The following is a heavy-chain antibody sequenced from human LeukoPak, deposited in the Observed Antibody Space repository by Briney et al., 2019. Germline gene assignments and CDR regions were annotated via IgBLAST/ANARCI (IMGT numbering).Heavy chain of an antibody. CDR1: GYSISSGYY. V-gene: IGHV4-38-2*02. Sequence: PSETLSLTCTVSGYSISSGYYWGWIRPPPGKGLEWIGSIYHSGSTYYNPSLKSRVTMSVDTSKNQFSLKLSSVTAADTAVYYCARDLLTVRNFDYWGQGTLVTVSS. CDR3: ARDLLTVRNFDY. CDR2: IYHSGST. D-gene: IGHD4-17*01. J-gene: IGHJ4*02.